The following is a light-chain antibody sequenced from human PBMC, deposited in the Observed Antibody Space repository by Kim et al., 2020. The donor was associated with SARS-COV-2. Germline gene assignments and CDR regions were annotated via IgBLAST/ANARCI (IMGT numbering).Light chain of an antibody. V-gene: IGKV3-20*01. CDR1: QSVRGTS. CDR3: QQYGSSPRT. J-gene: IGKJ1*01. Sequence: SPGERATLSCGASQSVRGTSSGWYQQKPGQAPRLLTYGASRRATGIPDRFSGGGSGTHFTLSISRLEPEDFAVYYCQQYGSSPRTFGQGTKVDIK. CDR2: GAS.